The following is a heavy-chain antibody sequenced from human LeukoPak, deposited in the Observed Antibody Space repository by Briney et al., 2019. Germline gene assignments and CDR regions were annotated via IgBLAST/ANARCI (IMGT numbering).Heavy chain of an antibody. CDR2: IKQDGSEK. Sequence: GGSLRLSCAASGFTFSSYWMSWVRQAPGKGLEWVANIKQDGSEKYYVDSVKGRFTISRDNAKNSLYLQMNSLRAEDTAVYYCARDSTYYYDSSGYPSYYYYMDVWGKGTTVTISS. D-gene: IGHD3-22*01. V-gene: IGHV3-7*01. CDR3: ARDSTYYYDSSGYPSYYYYMDV. CDR1: GFTFSSYW. J-gene: IGHJ6*03.